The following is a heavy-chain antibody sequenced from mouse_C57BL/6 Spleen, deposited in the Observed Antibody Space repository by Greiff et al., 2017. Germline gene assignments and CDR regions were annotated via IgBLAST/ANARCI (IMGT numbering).Heavy chain of an antibody. J-gene: IGHJ3*01. CDR1: GYTFTDYN. CDR2: INPNNGGT. D-gene: IGHD2-4*01. V-gene: IGHV1-22*01. CDR3: ARGDYDYGGFAY. Sequence: VQLKESGPELVKPGASVKMSCKASGYTFTDYNMHWVKQSHGKSLEWIGYINPNNGGTSYNQKFKGKATLTVNKSSSTAYMELRSLTSEDSAVYYCARGDYDYGGFAYWGQGTLVTVSA.